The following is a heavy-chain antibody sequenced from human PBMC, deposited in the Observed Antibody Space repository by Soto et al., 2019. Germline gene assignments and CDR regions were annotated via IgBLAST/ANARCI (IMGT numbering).Heavy chain of an antibody. D-gene: IGHD2-2*01. J-gene: IGHJ4*02. Sequence: PSETLSLTCTVSGGSISSSSYYWGWIRQPPGKGLEWIGSIYYSGSTYYNPSLKSRVTISVDTSKNQFSLKLSSVTAADTAVYYCARLIDIVVVPAEAPSPDFDYWGQGTLVTVSS. CDR3: ARLIDIVVVPAEAPSPDFDY. V-gene: IGHV4-39*01. CDR2: IYYSGST. CDR1: GGSISSSSYY.